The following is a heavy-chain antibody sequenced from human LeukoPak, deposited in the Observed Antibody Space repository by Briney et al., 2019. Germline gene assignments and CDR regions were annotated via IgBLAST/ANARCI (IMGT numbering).Heavy chain of an antibody. V-gene: IGHV1-18*01. D-gene: IGHD3-16*02. J-gene: IGHJ4*02. CDR1: GYTFTSYG. Sequence: ASVKVSCKASGYTFTSYGISWVRQAPGQGLEWMGWISAYNGNTNYAQKLQGRVTMTTDTSTSTAYMELRSLRSDDTAVYYCARDQDDYVWGSYRPKADLDYWGQGTLVTVSS. CDR3: ARDQDDYVWGSYRPKADLDY. CDR2: ISAYNGNT.